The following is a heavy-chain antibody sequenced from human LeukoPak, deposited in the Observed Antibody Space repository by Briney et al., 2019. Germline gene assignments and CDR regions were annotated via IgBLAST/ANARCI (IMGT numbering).Heavy chain of an antibody. V-gene: IGHV3-53*01. CDR2: IYSGGST. CDR1: GFTVSSNY. CDR3: AREDGHYYGSRNAYMDV. D-gene: IGHD3-10*01. J-gene: IGHJ6*03. Sequence: GGSLRLSCAASGFTVSSNYMSWVRQAPGKGLEWVSVIYSGGSTYHADSVKGRFTISRDNSKNTLYLQMNSLRAEDTAVYYCAREDGHYYGSRNAYMDVWGKGTTVTISS.